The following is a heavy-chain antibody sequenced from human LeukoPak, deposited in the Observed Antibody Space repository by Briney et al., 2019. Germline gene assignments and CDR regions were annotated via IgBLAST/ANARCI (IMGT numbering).Heavy chain of an antibody. D-gene: IGHD2-2*02. Sequence: SETLSLTCTVSGGSISSSSYYWGWIRQPPGKGLEWIGSIYYSGSTYYNPSLKSRVTISVDTSKNQFSLKLSSVTAADTAVYCCARHSYCSSTSCYSMDVWGKGTTVTVSS. J-gene: IGHJ6*03. CDR1: GGSISSSSYY. CDR2: IYYSGST. CDR3: ARHSYCSSTSCYSMDV. V-gene: IGHV4-39*01.